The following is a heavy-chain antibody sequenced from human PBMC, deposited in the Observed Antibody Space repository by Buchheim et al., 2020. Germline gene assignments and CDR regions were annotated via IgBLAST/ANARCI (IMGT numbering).Heavy chain of an antibody. CDR2: IIPILGIA. CDR1: GGTFSSYT. D-gene: IGHD6-13*01. Sequence: QVQLVQSGAEVKKPGSSVKVSCKASGGTFSSYTISWVRQAPGQGLEWMGRIIPILGIANYAQKFQGRVTMTTDKSTSTAYMELSSLRSEDTAVYYCARGVAAAGTEYNWFDPWGQGTL. J-gene: IGHJ5*02. V-gene: IGHV1-69*02. CDR3: ARGVAAAGTEYNWFDP.